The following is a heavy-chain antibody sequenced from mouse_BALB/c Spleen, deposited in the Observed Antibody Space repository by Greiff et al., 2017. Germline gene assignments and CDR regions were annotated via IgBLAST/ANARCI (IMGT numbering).Heavy chain of an antibody. CDR3: ARAEGNYDY. V-gene: IGHV5-6-5*01. CDR2: ISSGGST. J-gene: IGHJ2*01. Sequence: EVMLVESGGGLVKPGGSLKLSCAASGFTFSSYAMSWVRQTPEKRLEWVASISSGGSTYYPDSVKGRFTISRDNARNILYLQMSSLRSEDTAMYYCARAEGNYDYWGQGTTLTVSS. CDR1: GFTFSSYA. D-gene: IGHD2-1*01.